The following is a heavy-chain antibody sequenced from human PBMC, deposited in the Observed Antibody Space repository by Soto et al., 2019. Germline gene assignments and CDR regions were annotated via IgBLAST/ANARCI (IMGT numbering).Heavy chain of an antibody. D-gene: IGHD1-26*01. V-gene: IGHV4-59*01. CDR2: VAYSGTT. Sequence: QVQLQESGPGLVKPSETLTLTCTVSPGSISSSYWSWIRQPPGRGLEWIGHVAYSGTTKYNPSLKCRGSISVSTSKRQFSLRLTSVTAADTAVYYCAREAQDYYFDHWGQGILVTVSS. CDR3: AREAQDYYFDH. CDR1: PGSISSSY. J-gene: IGHJ5*02.